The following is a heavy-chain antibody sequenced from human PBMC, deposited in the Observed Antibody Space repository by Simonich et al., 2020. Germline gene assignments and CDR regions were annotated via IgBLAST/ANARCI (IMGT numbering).Heavy chain of an antibody. CDR2: MNINWISH. CDR3: ASFNVVPAADAFDI. CDR1: GFTFSSYW. D-gene: IGHD2-2*01. V-gene: IGHV3-74*02. Sequence: EVQLVESGGGLVQPGGSLRLSCAASGFTFSSYWMHWVRQAPGKGLVVDSRMNINWISHSYADAGKGRVTISRYNAKNTLYLQMNMLRAEDTAVYYCASFNVVPAADAFDIWGQGTMVTVSS. J-gene: IGHJ3*02.